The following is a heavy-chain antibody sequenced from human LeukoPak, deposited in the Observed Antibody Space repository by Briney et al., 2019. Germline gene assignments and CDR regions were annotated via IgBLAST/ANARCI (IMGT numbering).Heavy chain of an antibody. CDR2: INGDGGST. D-gene: IGHD2-2*01. J-gene: IGHJ4*02. Sequence: GGSLRLSCAASRFTFSTYAMSWVRQAPGQGLEWVSSINGDGGSTYYAESVKGRFTVSRDNSKNTLYLQMDSLRAEDTAVYYCAKRPDCSTTNCFRFEYWGQGTLVTVSS. V-gene: IGHV3-23*01. CDR3: AKRPDCSTTNCFRFEY. CDR1: RFTFSTYA.